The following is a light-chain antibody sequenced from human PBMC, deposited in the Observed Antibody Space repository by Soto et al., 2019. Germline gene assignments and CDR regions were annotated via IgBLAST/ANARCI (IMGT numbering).Light chain of an antibody. CDR1: SSDIGSYNY. CDR3: SSYTSSSTLGL. V-gene: IGLV2-14*01. Sequence: QSVLTQPASVSGSPGQSITISCTGTSSDIGSYNYVSWYQQHSGKAPKLMIYDVSNRPSGVSTRFSGSKSGNTASLTISGLQAEDEADYYCSSYTSSSTLGLFGGGTKVTVL. CDR2: DVS. J-gene: IGLJ2*01.